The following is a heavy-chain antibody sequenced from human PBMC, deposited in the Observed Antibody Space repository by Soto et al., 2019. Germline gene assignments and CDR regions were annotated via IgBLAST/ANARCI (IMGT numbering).Heavy chain of an antibody. CDR1: GYTFISYG. J-gene: IGHJ4*02. CDR2: ISAYNGNT. D-gene: IGHD2-15*01. V-gene: IGHV1-18*04. Sequence: QVQLVQSGAEVKKPGASVKVSCKASGYTFISYGISWVRQAPGQGLEWMGWISAYNGNTNYAQKLQGRVTMTTDTSTSTAYMELRSLRSDDTAVYYCARDLSGIVVVVAATPGDYWGQGTLVTVSS. CDR3: ARDLSGIVVVVAATPGDY.